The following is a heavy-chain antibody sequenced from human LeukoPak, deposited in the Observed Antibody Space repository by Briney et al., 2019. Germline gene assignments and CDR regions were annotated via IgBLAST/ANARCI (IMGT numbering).Heavy chain of an antibody. CDR2: ISGSGGST. Sequence: GSLRLSCAASGFTFSSYGMSWVRQAPGKGLEWVSAISGSGGSTYYADSVKGRFTISRDNSKNTLYLQMNSLRAEDTAVYYCAKDRHYDDRLFDYWGQGTLVTVSS. J-gene: IGHJ4*02. CDR1: GFTFSSYG. D-gene: IGHD3-22*01. V-gene: IGHV3-23*01. CDR3: AKDRHYDDRLFDY.